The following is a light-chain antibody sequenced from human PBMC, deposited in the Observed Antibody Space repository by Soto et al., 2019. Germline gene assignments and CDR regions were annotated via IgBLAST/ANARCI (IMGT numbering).Light chain of an antibody. CDR2: GTT. CDR1: QSVSSSY. V-gene: IGKV3-20*01. CDR3: QQSHSSFT. Sequence: EIVLTQSPGTLSLSPGERATLSCRASQSVSSSYFGWYQQKPGQPPRLLIYGTTIRATGIPNRFSGSGSGTAFTLTISRLEPEDFAVYYCQQSHSSFTFGPGTKVDIK. J-gene: IGKJ3*01.